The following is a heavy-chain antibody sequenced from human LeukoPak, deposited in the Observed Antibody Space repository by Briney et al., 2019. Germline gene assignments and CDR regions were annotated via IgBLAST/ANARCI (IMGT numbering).Heavy chain of an antibody. CDR1: GFTFSSYT. CDR2: ITSTSSGI. Sequence: PGGSLRLSCAASGFTFSSYTISWVRQAPGKGLEWVSYITSTSSGIFYADSVKGRFTISRDNAKNSVFLQMNSLRDEDTAVYYCVRVSILLTRTRWFDPWGQGTLVTVSS. J-gene: IGHJ5*02. V-gene: IGHV3-48*02. D-gene: IGHD2-21*01. CDR3: VRVSILLTRTRWFDP.